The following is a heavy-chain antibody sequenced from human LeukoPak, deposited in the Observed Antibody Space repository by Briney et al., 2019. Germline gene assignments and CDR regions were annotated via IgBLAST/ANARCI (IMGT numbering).Heavy chain of an antibody. CDR1: GGSISGSSYY. CDR3: ASSLLETLEYFGN. CDR2: MHYSGTT. J-gene: IGHJ4*02. Sequence: PSETLSLTCTVSGGSISGSSYYWGWIRQPPGKGLEWIGSMHYSGTTYSHPSLRSRVTISVDTSKNQFSLRLSSVTAADTAVYYCASSLLETLEYFGNWGQGTLVTVSP. V-gene: IGHV4-39*07.